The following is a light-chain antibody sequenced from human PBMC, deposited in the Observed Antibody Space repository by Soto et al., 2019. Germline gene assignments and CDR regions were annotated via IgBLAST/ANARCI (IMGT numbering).Light chain of an antibody. Sequence: EVVLTQSPGTLSLSPGERATLYCRASQSVSNNYLAWYQQKPGQAPRLLIYGASNRATGIPDRFSGSGSGTDFTLTISRLEPEDFAVYYCQQYGTSRWTFGQGTKV. CDR3: QQYGTSRWT. CDR2: GAS. V-gene: IGKV3-20*01. J-gene: IGKJ1*01. CDR1: QSVSNNY.